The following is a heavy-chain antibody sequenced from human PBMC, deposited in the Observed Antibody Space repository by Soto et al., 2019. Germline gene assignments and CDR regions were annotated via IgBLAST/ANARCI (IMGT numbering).Heavy chain of an antibody. V-gene: IGHV1-69*12. Sequence: QVQLVQSGAEVKKPGSSVKVSCKASVGTFSSYAISWVRQAPGQGLEWMGGIIPIFGTANYAQKFQGRVTITADESTSTAYMGLSSLRSEDTAVYYCARAYSSSWYATRFDYWGQGTLVTVSS. CDR1: VGTFSSYA. D-gene: IGHD6-13*01. J-gene: IGHJ4*02. CDR3: ARAYSSSWYATRFDY. CDR2: IIPIFGTA.